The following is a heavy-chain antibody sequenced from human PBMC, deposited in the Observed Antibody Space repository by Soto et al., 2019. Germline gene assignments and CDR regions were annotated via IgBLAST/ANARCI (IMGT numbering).Heavy chain of an antibody. CDR2: ITSSSSYI. CDR3: ARDSYCSSTSCYADAFDI. Sequence: EVQLVESGGGLVKPGGSLRLSCAASGFTFSSYSMNWVRQAPGKGLEWVSSITSSSSYIYYADSVKGRFTISRDNAKNSLYRQMNSLRAEDTAVYYCARDSYCSSTSCYADAFDIWGQGTMVTVSS. D-gene: IGHD2-2*01. V-gene: IGHV3-21*01. CDR1: GFTFSSYS. J-gene: IGHJ3*02.